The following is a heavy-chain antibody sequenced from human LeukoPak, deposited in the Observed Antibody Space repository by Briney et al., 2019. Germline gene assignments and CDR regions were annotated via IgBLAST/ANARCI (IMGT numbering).Heavy chain of an antibody. V-gene: IGHV4-59*08. CDR1: GGSISTDY. CDR3: ARHVQVHLARSGSYGNWYFDL. Sequence: SETLSLTCTVSGGSISTDYWTWVRQPPGKGLEWIGYIYYSGSTNYNPSLKSRVPISVDTSKNQFSLKLNSLTAADTAVYYCARHVQVHLARSGSYGNWYFDLWGRGTLVTVSS. CDR2: IYYSGST. D-gene: IGHD3-10*01. J-gene: IGHJ2*01.